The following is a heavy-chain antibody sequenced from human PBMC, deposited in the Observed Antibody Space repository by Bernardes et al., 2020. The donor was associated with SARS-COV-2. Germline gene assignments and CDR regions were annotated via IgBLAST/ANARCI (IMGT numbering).Heavy chain of an antibody. CDR1: GFTFDDYA. V-gene: IGHV3-9*01. Sequence: GGSLRLSCAASGFTFDDYAMHWVRQAPGKGLEWVSGISWNSGSIGYADSVKGRFTISRDNAKNSLYLQMNSLRAEDTALYFCSGSLDYFQHWGQGTLVTVSS. D-gene: IGHD1-26*01. J-gene: IGHJ1*01. CDR3: SGSLDYFQH. CDR2: ISWNSGSI.